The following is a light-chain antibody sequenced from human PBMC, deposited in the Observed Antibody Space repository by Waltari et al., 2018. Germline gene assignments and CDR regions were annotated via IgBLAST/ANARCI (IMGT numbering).Light chain of an antibody. CDR2: WAS. Sequence: DIVLTQSPDSLALSLGERAPISCRSRQSVLSSTNSNNHLAWYQQRPGQPPKLLFYWASTRVSGVPDRFDGSGSGTDFTLTISSLQAEDLAVYYCQQYYTTPCTFGQGTRLEIK. J-gene: IGKJ2*02. CDR3: QQYYTTPCT. V-gene: IGKV4-1*01. CDR1: QSVLSSTNSNNH.